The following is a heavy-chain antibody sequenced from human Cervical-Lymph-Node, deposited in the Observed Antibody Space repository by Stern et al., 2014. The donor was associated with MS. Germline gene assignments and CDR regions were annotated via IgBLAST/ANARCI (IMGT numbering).Heavy chain of an antibody. CDR1: GFTFTNAW. V-gene: IGHV3-15*01. D-gene: IGHD5-12*01. Sequence: EVQLVESGGGLVKPGGSLRLSCAASGFTFTNAWMSWVRQAPGKGLEWVGRINSENDGGTHDYAAQVIGTFTISSADYKDKLVLQMNSLKREDTAVYYCTTNIVWGQGTLVTVSS. J-gene: IGHJ4*02. CDR3: TTNIV. CDR2: INSENDGGTH.